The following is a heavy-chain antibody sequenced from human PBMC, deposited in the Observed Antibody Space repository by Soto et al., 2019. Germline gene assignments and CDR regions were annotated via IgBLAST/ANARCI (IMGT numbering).Heavy chain of an antibody. CDR2: ISAYNGKT. J-gene: IGHJ6*02. V-gene: IGHV1-18*01. D-gene: IGHD5-12*01. Sequence: QVQLVQSGGEVKKPGASVKLSCTASGYTFTSYGISWVRQAPGQGLEWMGWISAYNGKTNYAQNVQGRDTMTTDTSTRTAYMDLRSLRSDDTAVYYCARGGDVNYYHGMDVWGQGTTVTVSS. CDR1: GYTFTSYG. CDR3: ARGGDVNYYHGMDV.